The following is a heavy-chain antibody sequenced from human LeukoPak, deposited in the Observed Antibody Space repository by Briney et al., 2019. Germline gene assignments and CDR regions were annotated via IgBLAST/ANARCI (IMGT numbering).Heavy chain of an antibody. Sequence: GGSLRLSCEGSGFTFSNYWMGWVRQAPGKGLQWVANIKTDGSEKYYVDSVKGRFTISRDNAKNSLYLQMNSLRAEDTAVYYCARSKYSSGWDNDYWGQGTLVTVSS. CDR3: ARSKYSSGWDNDY. CDR2: IKTDGSEK. V-gene: IGHV3-7*01. D-gene: IGHD6-19*01. J-gene: IGHJ4*02. CDR1: GFTFSNYW.